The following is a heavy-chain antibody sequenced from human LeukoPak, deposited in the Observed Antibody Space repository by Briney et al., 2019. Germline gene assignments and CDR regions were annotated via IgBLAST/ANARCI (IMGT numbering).Heavy chain of an antibody. CDR2: INPNSGGT. Sequence: ASVKVSCKASGGTFSSYAISWVRQAPGQGLEWMGWINPNSGGTNYAQKFQGRVTMTRDTSISTAYMELSRLRSDDTAVYYCARADPYSSSSLDYWGQGTLVTVSS. CDR3: ARADPYSSSSLDY. CDR1: GGTFSSYA. J-gene: IGHJ4*02. V-gene: IGHV1-2*02. D-gene: IGHD6-6*01.